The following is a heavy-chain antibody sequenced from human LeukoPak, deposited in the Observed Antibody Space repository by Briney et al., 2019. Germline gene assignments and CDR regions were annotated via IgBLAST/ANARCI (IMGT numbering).Heavy chain of an antibody. V-gene: IGHV1-2*02. Sequence: ASVKVSCKASGYIFTSYYMHWVRQAPGQGLEWMGWINPNSGGTNYAQKFQGRVTMTRDTSISTAYMELSRLRSDDTAVYYCASLPEVGASPGDYYYGMDVWGQGTTVTVSS. CDR2: INPNSGGT. J-gene: IGHJ6*02. CDR1: GYIFTSYY. D-gene: IGHD1-26*01. CDR3: ASLPEVGASPGDYYYGMDV.